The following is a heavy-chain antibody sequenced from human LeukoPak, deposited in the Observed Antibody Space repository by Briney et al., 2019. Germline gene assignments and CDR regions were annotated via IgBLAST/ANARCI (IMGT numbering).Heavy chain of an antibody. Sequence: GGSLRLSCAASGFTFSRNGMHWVRQAPGKGLEWVAVISYDGSNKYYGDSVKGRFTISRDKSENTLYLQMNSLKAEDTAVYYCAKDRGAAAGPMGYYGTDVWGQGTTVTVSS. D-gene: IGHD6-13*01. CDR2: ISYDGSNK. CDR1: GFTFSRNG. J-gene: IGHJ6*02. CDR3: AKDRGAAAGPMGYYGTDV. V-gene: IGHV3-30*18.